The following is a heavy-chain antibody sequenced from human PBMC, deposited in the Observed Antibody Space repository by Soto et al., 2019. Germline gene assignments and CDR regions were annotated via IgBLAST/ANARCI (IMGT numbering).Heavy chain of an antibody. CDR2: IKQDESEK. V-gene: IGHV3-7*01. CDR3: ARESEGGRWKGSYYYYYYGLDV. J-gene: IGHJ6*02. D-gene: IGHD1-1*01. Sequence: GGSLRLSCASSGFTFSNHWMNWVRQAPGKGLEWVANIKQDESEKNYVDSVKGRFTISRDNAKNSLFLQMTNLRDEDTAVYYCARESEGGRWKGSYYYYYYGLDVWGQGTTVTVSS. CDR1: GFTFSNHW.